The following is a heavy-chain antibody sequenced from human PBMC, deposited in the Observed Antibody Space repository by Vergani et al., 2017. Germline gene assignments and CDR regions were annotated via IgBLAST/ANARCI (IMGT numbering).Heavy chain of an antibody. CDR2: INHSGST. CDR1: GGSFSGYY. V-gene: IGHV4-34*01. CDR3: ARDPSGQLVGYYYYGMDV. D-gene: IGHD6-13*01. J-gene: IGHJ6*02. Sequence: QVQLQQWGAGLLKPSETLSLTCAVYGGSFSGYYWSWIRQPPGKGLEWIGEINHSGSTNYNPSLKSRVTISVDTSKNQFSLKLSSVTAADTAVYYCARDPSGQLVGYYYYGMDVWGQGTTVTVSS.